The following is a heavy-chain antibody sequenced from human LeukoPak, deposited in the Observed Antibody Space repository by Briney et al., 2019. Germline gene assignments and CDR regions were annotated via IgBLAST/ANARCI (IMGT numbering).Heavy chain of an antibody. CDR3: ARGRCSGGSCYSSDFDY. CDR1: GGTFSSYA. D-gene: IGHD2-15*01. CDR2: IIPIFGTA. J-gene: IGHJ4*02. V-gene: IGHV1-69*13. Sequence: ASVKVSCKASGGTFSSYAISWVRQAPGQGLEWMGGIIPIFGTAKYAQKFQGRVTITADESTSTAYMELSSLRSEDTAVYYCARGRCSGGSCYSSDFDYWGQGTLVTVSS.